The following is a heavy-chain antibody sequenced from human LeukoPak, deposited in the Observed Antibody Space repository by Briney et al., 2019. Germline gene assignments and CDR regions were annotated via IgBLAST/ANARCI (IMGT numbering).Heavy chain of an antibody. Sequence: ASVKVSCKASGFTFTNSAMHWVRQARGQRLEWIGWIVVGSANTNYAQKFQERVTITRDMSTSTAYMELSSLRSEDTAVYYCAADLLAAGGLDYWGQGTLVTVSS. J-gene: IGHJ4*02. CDR1: GFTFTNSA. CDR2: IVVGSANT. CDR3: AADLLAAGGLDY. V-gene: IGHV1-58*02. D-gene: IGHD6-13*01.